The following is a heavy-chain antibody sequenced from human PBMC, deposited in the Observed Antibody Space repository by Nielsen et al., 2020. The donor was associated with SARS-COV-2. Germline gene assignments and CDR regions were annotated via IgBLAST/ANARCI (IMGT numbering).Heavy chain of an antibody. CDR1: GFTFRSYA. V-gene: IGHV3-21*01. CDR2: ISSSSSYI. Sequence: GESLKISCAASGFTFRSYAMHWVRQAPGKGLEWVSSISSSSSYIYYADSVKGRFTISRDNAKNSLYLQMNSLRAEDTAVYYCARDLLVPTVTTIFSGAFDIWGQGTMVTVSS. J-gene: IGHJ3*02. CDR3: ARDLLVPTVTTIFSGAFDI. D-gene: IGHD4-17*01.